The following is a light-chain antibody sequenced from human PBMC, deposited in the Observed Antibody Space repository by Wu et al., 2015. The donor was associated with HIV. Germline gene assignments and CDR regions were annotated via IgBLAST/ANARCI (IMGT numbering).Light chain of an antibody. CDR2: GAS. Sequence: EIVLTQSPGTLSLSPGERATLSCRASQSVSSSYLAWYQQEPGQAPRLLIYGASSRGTGIPDRFSGSGSGTDFTLTTSRLEPEDFAVYYCQQYGSSPKTFGQGTKV. CDR1: QSVSSSY. V-gene: IGKV3-20*01. J-gene: IGKJ1*01. CDR3: QQYGSSPKT.